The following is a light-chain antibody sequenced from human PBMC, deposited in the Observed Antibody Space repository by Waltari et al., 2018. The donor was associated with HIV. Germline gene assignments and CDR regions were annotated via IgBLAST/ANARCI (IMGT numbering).Light chain of an antibody. J-gene: IGLJ3*02. V-gene: IGLV1-47*01. Sequence: QSVLTQPPSASGSPGQRGTISCFGSTSNIGTNHVYWYQQLPGAAPRLLIYKNSRRPSGVPDRFSGSKSGTSASLAISGLRSEDEAEYYCATWDDSLSGRWVFGGGTKLTVL. CDR3: ATWDDSLSGRWV. CDR1: TSNIGTNH. CDR2: KNS.